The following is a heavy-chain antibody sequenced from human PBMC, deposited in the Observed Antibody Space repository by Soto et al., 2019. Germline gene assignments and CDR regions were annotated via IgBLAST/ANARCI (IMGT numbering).Heavy chain of an antibody. CDR1: GYTFTSYG. D-gene: IGHD3-22*01. Sequence: ASVKVSCKASGYTFTSYGISWVRQAPGQGLEWMGWISTFNSDANYAQKFRGRVTMTTDTSTNTAYMELRSLRTDDTAVFYCVRARTFHKDYYDSSGYRDAFDIWGQGTMVTVSS. CDR2: ISTFNSDA. J-gene: IGHJ3*02. V-gene: IGHV1-18*01. CDR3: VRARTFHKDYYDSSGYRDAFDI.